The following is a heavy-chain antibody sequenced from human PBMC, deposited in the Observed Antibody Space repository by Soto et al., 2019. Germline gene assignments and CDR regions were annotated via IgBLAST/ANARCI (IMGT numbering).Heavy chain of an antibody. CDR1: GGTLSSYA. J-gene: IGHJ3*02. Sequence: SVKVSCKASGGTLSSYAISWVRQAPGQGLEWMGGIIPIFGTANYAQKFQGRVTITADESTSTAYMELSSLRSEDTAVYYCARVGADRGAFTFDIWGQGTMVTVSS. V-gene: IGHV1-69*13. CDR2: IIPIFGTA. D-gene: IGHD3-10*01. CDR3: ARVGADRGAFTFDI.